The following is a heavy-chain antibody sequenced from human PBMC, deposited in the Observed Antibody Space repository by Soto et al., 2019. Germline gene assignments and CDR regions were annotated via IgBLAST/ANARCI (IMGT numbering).Heavy chain of an antibody. D-gene: IGHD3-10*01. CDR1: GFSLSSGRMG. V-gene: IGHV2-26*01. CDR3: ARIVRYFGELETYNWFDP. Sequence: QVTLKESGPVLVKPTETLTLTCTVSGFSLSSGRMGVSWIRQSPGKALEWFADIFSHGEESLSTSLRSRLTISKDTSKSQVVLTMTNMDPVDTATYFCARIVRYFGELETYNWFDPWGQGTLVTVSS. J-gene: IGHJ5*02. CDR2: IFSHGEE.